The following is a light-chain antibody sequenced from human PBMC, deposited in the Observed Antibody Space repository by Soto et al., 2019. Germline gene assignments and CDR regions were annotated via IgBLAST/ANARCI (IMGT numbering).Light chain of an antibody. CDR3: SSYAGSNIFYV. J-gene: IGLJ1*01. CDR1: SSDVGGYNY. CDR2: EGS. V-gene: IGLV2-8*01. Sequence: QSVLTQPPSASGSPGQSVTISCTGTSSDVGGYNYVSWNQQHPDKAPKLMIYEGSKRPSGVPDRFSGSKSGNTASLTVSGFQAEDEADYYCSSYAGSNIFYVFGTGTKVTVL.